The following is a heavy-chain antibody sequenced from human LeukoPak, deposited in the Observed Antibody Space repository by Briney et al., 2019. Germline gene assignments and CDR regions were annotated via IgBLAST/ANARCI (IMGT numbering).Heavy chain of an antibody. D-gene: IGHD3-9*01. CDR1: GFTFSSYA. J-gene: IGHJ4*02. CDR2: ISSNGGST. V-gene: IGHV3-64*01. CDR3: ARAYYDILTGYYPPDY. Sequence: PGGSLRLSSAASGFTFSSYAMPWVRQAPGKGLEYVSAISSNGGSTYYANSVKGRFTISRDNSKNTLYLQMGSLRAEDMAVYYCARAYYDILTGYYPPDYWGQGTLVTVSS.